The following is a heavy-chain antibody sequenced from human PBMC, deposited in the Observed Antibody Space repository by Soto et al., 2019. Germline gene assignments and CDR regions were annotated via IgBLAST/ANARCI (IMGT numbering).Heavy chain of an antibody. CDR1: GGSFSGYY. Sequence: SETLSLTCAVYGGSFSGYYWSWIRQPPGKGLEWIGEINHSGSTNYNPSLKSRVTISVDTSKNQFSLKLSSVTAADTAVYYCARAVRITILPYYYGMDVWGQGTTVTVSS. J-gene: IGHJ6*02. V-gene: IGHV4-34*01. CDR2: INHSGST. D-gene: IGHD3-3*01. CDR3: ARAVRITILPYYYGMDV.